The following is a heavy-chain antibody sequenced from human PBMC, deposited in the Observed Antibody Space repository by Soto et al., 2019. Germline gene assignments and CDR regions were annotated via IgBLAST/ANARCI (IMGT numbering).Heavy chain of an antibody. V-gene: IGHV3-74*01. D-gene: IGHD3-9*01. CDR3: ARDFEGLGY. CDR1: GFTFNIYR. J-gene: IGHJ4*02. Sequence: EVQLVESGGGFVQPGWSLRLSCTVSGFTFNIYRMHWVRQAPGKGLMWVSLINRDMNTNYADSVKGRFTITRDNAKNMVYLQMNSLRVEDTAVYYCARDFEGLGYWGQGTLVTVSS. CDR2: INRDMNT.